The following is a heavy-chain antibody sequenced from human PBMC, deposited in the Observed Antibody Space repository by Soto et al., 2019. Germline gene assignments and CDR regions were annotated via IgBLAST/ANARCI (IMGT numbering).Heavy chain of an antibody. CDR3: AKGLVVYVFGVQDYYFGMDV. CDR1: GFKFSTYG. Sequence: QVQLVESGGGVVQPGRSLRLSCGASGFKFSTYGMHWVRQAPGKGLEWVAVISYDGNNKDYADSVKGRFTISRDNSKNTSYLQMNRLRAEDTAVYYCAKGLVVYVFGVQDYYFGMDVWGQGTTVAVSS. D-gene: IGHD2-15*01. CDR2: ISYDGNNK. J-gene: IGHJ6*02. V-gene: IGHV3-30*18.